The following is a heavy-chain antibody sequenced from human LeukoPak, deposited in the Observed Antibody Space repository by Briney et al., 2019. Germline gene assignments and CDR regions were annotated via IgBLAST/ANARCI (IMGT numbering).Heavy chain of an antibody. Sequence: GGSLRLSCAASGFTFSDYYMNWIRQAPEKGLEWVSYISSSGSTIYYADSVKGRFTISRDNAKNSLYLQMNSLRAEDTAVYYCARDRKWCPHDAFDIWGQGTMVTVSS. D-gene: IGHD2-15*01. V-gene: IGHV3-11*04. CDR2: ISSSGSTI. J-gene: IGHJ3*02. CDR1: GFTFSDYY. CDR3: ARDRKWCPHDAFDI.